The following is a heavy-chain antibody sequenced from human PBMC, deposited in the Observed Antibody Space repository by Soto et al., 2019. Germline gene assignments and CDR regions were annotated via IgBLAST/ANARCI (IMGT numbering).Heavy chain of an antibody. Sequence: PVESLKISCKGFGYSFTSYWIGWVRQMPGKGLEWIGIIYPADSDTRYSPSFQGQVTISVDKSISTAYLQWSSLKASDTAIYYCARHEAIFGVVRSMDVWGQGTTVTVSS. D-gene: IGHD3-3*01. J-gene: IGHJ6*02. V-gene: IGHV5-51*01. CDR1: GYSFTSYW. CDR2: IYPADSDT. CDR3: ARHEAIFGVVRSMDV.